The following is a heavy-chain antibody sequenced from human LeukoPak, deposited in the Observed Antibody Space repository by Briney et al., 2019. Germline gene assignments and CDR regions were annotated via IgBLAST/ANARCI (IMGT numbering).Heavy chain of an antibody. V-gene: IGHV1-2*02. CDR2: INPNSGGT. Sequence: ASVRVSCKASGYTFTGHYMNWVRQAPGQGLEWMGWINPNSGGTNYAQKLQGRVTMTRDTSISTAYMELSSLRSDDTAVYYCARVEYHYDSSGYYDYWGQGTLVTVSS. CDR3: ARVEYHYDSSGYYDY. CDR1: GYTFTGHY. D-gene: IGHD3-22*01. J-gene: IGHJ4*02.